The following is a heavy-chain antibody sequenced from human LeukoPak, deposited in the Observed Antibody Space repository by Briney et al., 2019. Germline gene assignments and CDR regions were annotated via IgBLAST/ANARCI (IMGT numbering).Heavy chain of an antibody. CDR3: ARVPDSSSSVDS. V-gene: IGHV1-2*02. J-gene: IGHJ4*02. D-gene: IGHD6-6*01. CDR1: GYIFTGYY. CDR2: INPNNGYT. Sequence: ASVKVSCKASGYIFTGYYLHWVRQAPGQGLEWMGWINPNNGYTNYAQKFQGRVTMTRDTSISTAYMDLSRLGSDDTAVYYCARVPDSSSSVDSWGQGTLVTVPS.